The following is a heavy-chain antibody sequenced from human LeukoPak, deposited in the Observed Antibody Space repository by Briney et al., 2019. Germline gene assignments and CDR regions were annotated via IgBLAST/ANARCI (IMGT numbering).Heavy chain of an antibody. V-gene: IGHV3-21*01. CDR3: ARDLQVGALYYFDY. J-gene: IGHJ4*02. D-gene: IGHD1-26*01. Sequence: GGSLRLSCAASGFTFSSYSMNWVRQAPGKGLEWVSSISSSSSYIYYADSVKGRFTISRDNAKNSLYLQMNSLRDEDTAVYYCARDLQVGALYYFDYWGQGTLVTVSS. CDR2: ISSSSSYI. CDR1: GFTFSSYS.